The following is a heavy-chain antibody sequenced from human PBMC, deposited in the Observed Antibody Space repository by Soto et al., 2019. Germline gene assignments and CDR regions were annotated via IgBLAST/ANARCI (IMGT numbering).Heavy chain of an antibody. D-gene: IGHD2-21*02. Sequence: PSETLSLTCAVYGGSFSGYYWTWTRQPPGTGLEWIGEINHSGSTNYNPSLKSRVTISVDTSKNQFSLKLNSVTAADTAVYYCARILRRHCGTDFPPTTVWGPGSRIT. CDR1: GGSFSGYY. J-gene: IGHJ6*02. V-gene: IGHV4-34*01. CDR2: INHSGST. CDR3: ARILRRHCGTDFPPTTV.